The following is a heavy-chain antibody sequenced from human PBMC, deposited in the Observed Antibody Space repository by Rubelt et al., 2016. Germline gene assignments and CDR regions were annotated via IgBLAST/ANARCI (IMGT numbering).Heavy chain of an antibody. Sequence: EVQLVESGGGLAQPGGSLRLSCAASGFTFSSYSMNWVRQAPGKGLEWVSYISSSSSTIYYAVSVKGRFTISRDNAKNSLYLQMNSLRAEDTAVYYCAKVRALSGYYDDWGQGTLVTVSS. V-gene: IGHV3-48*01. D-gene: IGHD3-22*01. CDR1: GFTFSSYS. CDR3: AKVRALSGYYDD. CDR2: ISSSSSTI. J-gene: IGHJ4*02.